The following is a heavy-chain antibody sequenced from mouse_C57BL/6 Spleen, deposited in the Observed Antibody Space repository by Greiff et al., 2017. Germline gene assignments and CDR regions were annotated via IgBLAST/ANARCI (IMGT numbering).Heavy chain of an antibody. V-gene: IGHV1-82*01. J-gene: IGHJ2*01. CDR2: IYPGDGDT. Sequence: VQLQQSGPELVQPGASVKISCKASGYAFSSSWMNWVKQRPGKGLEWIGRIYPGDGDTNYNGQFKGKATLTAAQYSSTAYVQLRSLTSEDAAVYCCARSDDYGSSVYWGQGTTLTVSS. D-gene: IGHD1-1*01. CDR1: GYAFSSSW. CDR3: ARSDDYGSSVY.